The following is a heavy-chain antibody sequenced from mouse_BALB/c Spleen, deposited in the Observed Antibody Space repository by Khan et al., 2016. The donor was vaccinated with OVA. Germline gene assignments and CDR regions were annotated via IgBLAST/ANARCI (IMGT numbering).Heavy chain of an antibody. J-gene: IGHJ4*01. CDR1: GFSLTSYG. Sequence: QVQLQQSGPGLVAPSQSLSITCTVSGFSLTSYGVHWFRQPLGKGKQGLVGIWSDGKTTYNSTLQHSLSNSKGNSKSQVFLKMNSIQTDDTAMYYCTRKNHIFTKVMDCWGQGTSVTVSS. CDR2: IWSDGKT. CDR3: TRKNHIFTKVMDC. V-gene: IGHV2-6*02.